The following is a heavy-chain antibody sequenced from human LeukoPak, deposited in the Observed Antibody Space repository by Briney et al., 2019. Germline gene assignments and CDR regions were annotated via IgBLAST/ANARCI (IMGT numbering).Heavy chain of an antibody. D-gene: IGHD4/OR15-4a*01. Sequence: ASVKVSCKASGYTFTGYYMHWVRQAPGQGLEWMGWINPNSGATNYAQKFQGRVTMTRDTSISTAYMELSRLRSDDTAVYYCARMTIRKDYYYYGMDVWGQGTTVTVSS. J-gene: IGHJ6*02. CDR1: GYTFTGYY. CDR2: INPNSGAT. V-gene: IGHV1-2*02. CDR3: ARMTIRKDYYYYGMDV.